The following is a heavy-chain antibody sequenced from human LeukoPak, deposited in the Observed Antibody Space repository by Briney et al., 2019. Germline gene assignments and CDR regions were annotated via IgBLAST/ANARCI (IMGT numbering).Heavy chain of an antibody. CDR3: ARDPTPGGYDILTGYYSTSWYFDL. CDR1: GYSISSGYY. V-gene: IGHV4-38-2*02. J-gene: IGHJ2*01. D-gene: IGHD3-9*01. Sequence: PSETLSLTCTVSGYSISSGYYWGWIRQPPGKGLEWIGSIYHSGSTYYNPSLKSRVTISVDTSKNQFSLKLSSVTAADTAVYYCARDPTPGGYDILTGYYSTSWYFDLWGRGTLVTVSS. CDR2: IYHSGST.